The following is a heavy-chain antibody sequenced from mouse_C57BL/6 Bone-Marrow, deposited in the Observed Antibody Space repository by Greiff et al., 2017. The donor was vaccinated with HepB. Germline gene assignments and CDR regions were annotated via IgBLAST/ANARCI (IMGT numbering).Heavy chain of an antibody. V-gene: IGHV3-5*01. Sequence: EVQGVESGPGLVKPSQTVFLTCTVTGISITTGNYRWSWNRQFPGNKLQWIGYIYYSGTITYNPSLTSRTTITRDTPKNQFFLEMNSLTAEDTATYYCARDDGYYFYAMDYWGQGTSVTVSS. CDR2: IYYSGTI. J-gene: IGHJ4*01. CDR3: ARDDGYYFYAMDY. D-gene: IGHD2-3*01. CDR1: GISITTGNYR.